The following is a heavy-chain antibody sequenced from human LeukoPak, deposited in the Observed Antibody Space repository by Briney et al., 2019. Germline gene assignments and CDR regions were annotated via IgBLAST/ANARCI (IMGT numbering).Heavy chain of an antibody. V-gene: IGHV3-48*02. D-gene: IGHD2-2*01. CDR3: ARPSRSTGPAY. Sequence: QSGGSLRLSRAASGFIFSNYSMNWVRQAPGEGLEWVSWISSTSNPINYADSVKGRFTISRDNAKNSLDLHMNSLRDEDTAVYYFARPSRSTGPAYWGQGTLVTVSS. J-gene: IGHJ4*02. CDR1: GFIFSNYS. CDR2: ISSTSNPI.